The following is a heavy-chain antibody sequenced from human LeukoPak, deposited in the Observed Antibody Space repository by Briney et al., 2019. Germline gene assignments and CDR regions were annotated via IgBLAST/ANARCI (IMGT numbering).Heavy chain of an antibody. CDR3: AGTVNCYYYYGMDV. J-gene: IGHJ6*02. V-gene: IGHV3-53*01. Sequence: GGSLRLSCAASGFTVSSNYMSWVRQAPGKGLEWVSVIYSGGSTYYADSVKGRFTISRDNSKNTLYLQMNSLRAEDTAVYYCAGTVNCYYYYGMDVWGQGTTVTVSS. D-gene: IGHD4-11*01. CDR1: GFTVSSNY. CDR2: IYSGGST.